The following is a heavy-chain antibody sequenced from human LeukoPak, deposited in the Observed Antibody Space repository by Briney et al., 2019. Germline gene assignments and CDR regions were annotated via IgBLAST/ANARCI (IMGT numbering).Heavy chain of an antibody. Sequence: SETLSLTCTVSGGSISSSSYYWGWIRQPPGKGLEWIGSIYYSGSTYYNPSLKGRVTISVDTSKNQFSLKLSSVTAADTAVYYCARDKIVVVPAATFYYYGMDVWGQGTTVTVSS. J-gene: IGHJ6*02. D-gene: IGHD2-2*01. CDR1: GGSISSSSYY. CDR2: IYYSGST. CDR3: ARDKIVVVPAATFYYYGMDV. V-gene: IGHV4-39*02.